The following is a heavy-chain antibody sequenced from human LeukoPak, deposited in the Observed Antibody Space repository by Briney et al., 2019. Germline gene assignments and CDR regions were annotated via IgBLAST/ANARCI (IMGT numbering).Heavy chain of an antibody. CDR1: GYTFTGYY. D-gene: IGHD2-2*01. CDR2: INPNSGGT. V-gene: IGHV1-2*02. Sequence: ASVKVSCKASGYTFTGYYMHWVRQAPGQGLEWMGWINPNSGGTNYAQKFQGRVTMTRDTSISTAYMELSRLRSDDTAVYYCARRYCSSTSCYGAVDYWGQGTLVTVSS. CDR3: ARRYCSSTSCYGAVDY. J-gene: IGHJ4*02.